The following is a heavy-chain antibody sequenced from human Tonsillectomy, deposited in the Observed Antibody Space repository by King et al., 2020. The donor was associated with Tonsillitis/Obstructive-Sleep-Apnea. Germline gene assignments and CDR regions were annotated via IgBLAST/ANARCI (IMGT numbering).Heavy chain of an antibody. D-gene: IGHD2-2*02. CDR1: GYSFTSYW. CDR2: IYHGDADT. V-gene: IGHV5-51*01. J-gene: IGHJ2*01. CDR3: ARILGYCTSTSCYNWYFAL. Sequence: VQLVESGAEVKKPGESLKISCKGSGYSFTSYWIGWVRQVPGKGLEWMGIIYHGDADTRYSPSFQGQVTISADKSISTAYLQWSSLKASDTAMYYCARILGYCTSTSCYNWYFALWGRGTLVTVSS.